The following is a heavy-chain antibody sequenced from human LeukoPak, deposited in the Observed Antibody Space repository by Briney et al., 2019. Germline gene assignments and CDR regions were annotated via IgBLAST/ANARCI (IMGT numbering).Heavy chain of an antibody. CDR3: ARGGLGPRENFDY. CDR2: INPNSGGT. V-gene: IGHV1-2*02. Sequence: ASVKVSCKASGYTFTGYYMHWVRQAPGQGLEWMGWINPNSGGTNFAPKFQGRVTMTRDTPISTAYMELSRLRSDDTAVYYCARGGLGPRENFDYWGQGTLVTVSS. D-gene: IGHD6-19*01. J-gene: IGHJ4*02. CDR1: GYTFTGYY.